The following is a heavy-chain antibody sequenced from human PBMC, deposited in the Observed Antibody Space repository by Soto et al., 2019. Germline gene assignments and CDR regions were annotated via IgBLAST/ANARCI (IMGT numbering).Heavy chain of an antibody. CDR2: ISAYNGNT. CDR1: GYTFTSYG. D-gene: IGHD5-18*01. CDR3: ARDAPPQLWYFDY. V-gene: IGHV1-18*01. Sequence: ASVKVSCKASGYTFTSYGISWVRQAPGQGLEWMGWISAYNGNTNYAQKLQGRVTITTDKSTSTAYMELSSLRSDDTAVYYCARDAPPQLWYFDYWGQGTQVTVSS. J-gene: IGHJ4*02.